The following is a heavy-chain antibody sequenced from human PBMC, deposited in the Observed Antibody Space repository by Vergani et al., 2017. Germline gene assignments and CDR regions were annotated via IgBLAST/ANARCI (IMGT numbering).Heavy chain of an antibody. Sequence: EVQLVESGGGLVQPGRSLRLSCTASGFTFGDYAMSWVRQAPGQGLEWVGFIRSKAYGGTTEYAASVKGRFTISRDDSKGIAYLQMNSLKTEDTAVYYCTREAGRITIFGVVREGMDVWGQGTTVTVSS. V-gene: IGHV3-49*04. CDR2: IRSKAYGGTT. CDR1: GFTFGDYA. CDR3: TREAGRITIFGVVREGMDV. D-gene: IGHD3-3*01. J-gene: IGHJ6*02.